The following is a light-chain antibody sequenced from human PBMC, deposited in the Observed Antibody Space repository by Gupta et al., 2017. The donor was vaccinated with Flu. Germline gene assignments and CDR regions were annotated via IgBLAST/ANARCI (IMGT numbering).Light chain of an antibody. CDR2: STN. CDR3: VWDMGGGIWV. CDR1: SGSVSTSYY. J-gene: IGLJ3*02. V-gene: IGLV8-61*01. Sequence: QTVVTQVPSSSVSPGGTVTLTCGLTSGSVSTSYYPSWYQQTPGQAPRTLIYSTNTRSSGVPARFFGSIGGNKAALTITGAQADDDSDYYGVWDMGGGIWVFGGGTKLTVL.